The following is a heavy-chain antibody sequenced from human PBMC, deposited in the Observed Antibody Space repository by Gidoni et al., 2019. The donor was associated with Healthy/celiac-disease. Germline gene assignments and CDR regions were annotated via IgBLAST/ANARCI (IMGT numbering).Heavy chain of an antibody. J-gene: IGHJ3*02. CDR2: ISSSGSTI. V-gene: IGHV3-11*01. Sequence: QVQLVESGGGLVKPGGSLRLSCAASGFTFRASYMSWIRQAPGKGLEWVSYISSSGSTIYYADSVKGRFTISRDNAKNSLYLQMNSLRAEDTAVYYCARVGYSSSWYFPMGAFDIWGQGTMVTVSS. D-gene: IGHD6-13*01. CDR3: ARVGYSSSWYFPMGAFDI. CDR1: GFTFRASY.